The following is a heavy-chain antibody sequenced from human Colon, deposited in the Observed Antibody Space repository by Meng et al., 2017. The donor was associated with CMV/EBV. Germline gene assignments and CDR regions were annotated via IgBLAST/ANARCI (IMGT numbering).Heavy chain of an antibody. CDR1: GFTVNTYF. D-gene: IGHD1/OR15-1a*01. V-gene: IGHV3-53*01. J-gene: IGHJ4*02. Sequence: QLLESGGGLFQPWGSLRLSCAASGFTVNTYFMSWVRQAPGKGLEWVSIIYPDGRPFYADSVQGRFTISTDNSKNTLYLQMNSLRAEDTATYYCAKDEVPNNIDYWGQGTLVTVSS. CDR3: AKDEVPNNIDY. CDR2: IYPDGRP.